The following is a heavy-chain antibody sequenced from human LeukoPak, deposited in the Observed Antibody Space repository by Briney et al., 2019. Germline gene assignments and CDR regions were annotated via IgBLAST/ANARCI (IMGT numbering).Heavy chain of an antibody. V-gene: IGHV3-15*01. CDR1: GFTVTNAW. J-gene: IGHJ3*02. Sequence: GGSLRLSCAASGFTVTNAWMSWVRQAPGKGLEWVGRINSKTDGGSTDYAAPVKGRLTISRDVSKDTLYLQMNSLKTEDTAVYYCTTSFGGSYHSAFHIWGQGTMVTVSS. CDR3: TTSFGGSYHSAFHI. CDR2: INSKTDGGST. D-gene: IGHD1-26*01.